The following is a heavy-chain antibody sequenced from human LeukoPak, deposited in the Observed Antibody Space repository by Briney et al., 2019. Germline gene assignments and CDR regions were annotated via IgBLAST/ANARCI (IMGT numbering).Heavy chain of an antibody. Sequence: SETLSLTCTVSGGSISSYYWSWIRQPAGKGLEWIVRIYTSGSTNYNPSLKSRVTMSVDTSENQFSLKLSSVTAADTAVYYCARSLPAAIHLDYWGQGTLVTVSS. V-gene: IGHV4-4*07. CDR3: ARSLPAAIHLDY. J-gene: IGHJ4*02. D-gene: IGHD2-2*01. CDR1: GGSISSYY. CDR2: IYTSGST.